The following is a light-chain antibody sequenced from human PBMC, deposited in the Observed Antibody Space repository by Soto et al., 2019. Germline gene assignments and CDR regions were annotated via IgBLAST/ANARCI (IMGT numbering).Light chain of an antibody. V-gene: IGLV2-11*01. J-gene: IGLJ1*01. CDR3: CSYAGSYTYV. CDR2: DVR. CDR1: SSDVGGYGY. Sequence: QSALTQPRSVSGSPGQSVTIFCTGTSSDVGGYGYVSWYQQHPGKAPKLMIYDVRERPSGVPDRVSGSKSGNTASLTISGLQAEDEADYYCCSYAGSYTYVFGTGTKVTVL.